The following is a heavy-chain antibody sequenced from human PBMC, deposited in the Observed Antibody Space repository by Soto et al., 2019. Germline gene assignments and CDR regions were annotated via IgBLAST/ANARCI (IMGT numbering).Heavy chain of an antibody. CDR3: ARRIVGDL. Sequence: EVQLVESGGGLVQSGGSLRLSCAASGFTFSTYWMSWVRQAPGKGLEWVANIKQDGSDTQYVDSVKGRFTISRDNAKNSLYLQMKSLRDEDTAVYYCARRIVGDLWGRGTLVIVSS. J-gene: IGHJ2*01. CDR2: IKQDGSDT. D-gene: IGHD1-26*01. CDR1: GFTFSTYW. V-gene: IGHV3-7*01.